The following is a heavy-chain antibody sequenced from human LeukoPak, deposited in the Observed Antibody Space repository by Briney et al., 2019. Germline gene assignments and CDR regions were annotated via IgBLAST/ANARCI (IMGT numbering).Heavy chain of an antibody. V-gene: IGHV4-34*01. CDR1: GGSFSAYY. D-gene: IGHD3-10*01. Sequence: SETLSLTCAVYGGSFSAYYWSWIRQSPEKGLEWIGEINHSGSTKYNPSLNSRVTISVDTSKNQFSLKLSSVTAADTAVYYCARAPRRVRGVIIGWFDPWGQGTLVTVSS. J-gene: IGHJ5*02. CDR3: ARAPRRVRGVIIGWFDP. CDR2: INHSGST.